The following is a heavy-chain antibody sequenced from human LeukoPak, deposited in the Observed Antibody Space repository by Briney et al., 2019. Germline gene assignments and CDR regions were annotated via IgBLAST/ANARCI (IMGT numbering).Heavy chain of an antibody. V-gene: IGHV1-2*02. CDR1: GYTFTAYY. CDR2: ITPNSGGT. J-gene: IGHJ3*01. Sequence: ASVKVSCKASGYTFTAYYMHWVRQAPGQGLEWMGWITPNSGGTKYAQRFQGRVTMTRDTSISTAYMELSGLRSDDTAVYYCARGLRTRGTWGQGTMVTVSS. D-gene: IGHD5-12*01. CDR3: ARGLRTRGT.